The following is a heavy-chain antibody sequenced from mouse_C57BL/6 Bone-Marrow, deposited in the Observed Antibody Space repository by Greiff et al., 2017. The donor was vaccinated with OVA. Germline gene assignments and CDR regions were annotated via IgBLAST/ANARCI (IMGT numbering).Heavy chain of an antibody. Sequence: VQLVESGPELVKPGASVKISCKASGYTFTDYYINWVKQRPGQGLEWIGWIFPGSGSTYYNEKFKGKATLTVDKSSSTAYMLLSSLTCEDSAVYFCARDYDGYYWFAYWGQGTLVTVSA. CDR1: GYTFTDYY. CDR2: IFPGSGST. V-gene: IGHV1-75*01. D-gene: IGHD2-3*01. CDR3: ARDYDGYYWFAY. J-gene: IGHJ3*01.